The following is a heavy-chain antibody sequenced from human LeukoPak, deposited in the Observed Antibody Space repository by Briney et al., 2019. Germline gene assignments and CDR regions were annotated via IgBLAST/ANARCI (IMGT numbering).Heavy chain of an antibody. CDR3: AREMEDSSGSENFDY. V-gene: IGHV3-7*01. J-gene: IGHJ4*02. D-gene: IGHD3-22*01. CDR1: GFTFSSYW. Sequence: GGSLRLSCAASGFTFSSYWMSWVRQAPGKGLEWVANIKQDGSEKYYVDSVKGRFTISRDNAKNSLYLQMNSLRAEDTAVYYCAREMEDSSGSENFDYWGQGTLVTVSS. CDR2: IKQDGSEK.